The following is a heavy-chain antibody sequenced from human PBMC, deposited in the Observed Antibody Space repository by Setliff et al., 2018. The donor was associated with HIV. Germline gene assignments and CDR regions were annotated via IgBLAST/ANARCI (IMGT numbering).Heavy chain of an antibody. CDR1: GGTFSGYA. J-gene: IGHJ5*02. Sequence: GASVKVSCKASGGTFSGYAISWVRQAPGQGLEWMGGIIPIFGTANYAQKFQGRVTITTDESTSTAYMELSSLRSEDTAVYYCARSPQDILTGYYMFWFDPWGQGTLVTVSS. CDR3: ARSPQDILTGYYMFWFDP. D-gene: IGHD3-9*01. CDR2: IIPIFGTA. V-gene: IGHV1-69*05.